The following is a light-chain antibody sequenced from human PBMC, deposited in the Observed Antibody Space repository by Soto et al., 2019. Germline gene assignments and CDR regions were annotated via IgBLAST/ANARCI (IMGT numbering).Light chain of an antibody. V-gene: IGKV1-39*01. Sequence: DIQMTQSPSYLSASVGDRVTITCRASQSISIYLNWCQQKPGKAPKVLIYATSHVQSGVPSRFSGSASGTDFTLTISNLQPEDFATYYCQQRNSYPITFGQGTRLEIK. J-gene: IGKJ5*01. CDR3: QQRNSYPIT. CDR2: ATS. CDR1: QSISIY.